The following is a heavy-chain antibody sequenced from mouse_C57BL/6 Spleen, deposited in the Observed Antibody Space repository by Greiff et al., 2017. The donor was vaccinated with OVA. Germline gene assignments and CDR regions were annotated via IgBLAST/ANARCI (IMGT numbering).Heavy chain of an antibody. J-gene: IGHJ1*03. CDR2: IDPEDGET. CDR1: GFNIQDYY. CDR3: ARSTTVVADYWYFDV. V-gene: IGHV14-2*01. Sequence: DVKLVESGAELVKPGASVKMSCTASGFNIQDYYMHWVKQRTEQGLEWIGRIDPEDGETKYAPQFQGKATITADTSSNTAYLQLSSLTSEDTAVYYCARSTTVVADYWYFDVWGTGTTVTVSS. D-gene: IGHD1-1*01.